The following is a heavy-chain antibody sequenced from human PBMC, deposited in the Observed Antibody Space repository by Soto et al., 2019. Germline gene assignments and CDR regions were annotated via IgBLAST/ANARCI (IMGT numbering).Heavy chain of an antibody. V-gene: IGHV5-51*03. CDR1: GYSFTSYW. J-gene: IGHJ4*02. CDR3: ARGRRRYYDILTGYYPHFDY. CDR2: IYPGDSDT. Sequence: EVQLVPSGAEVKKPGESLKISCKGSGYSFTSYWIGWVRQMPGKGLEWMGIIYPGDSDTRYSPSFQGQVTISADKSISTAYLQWSSLKASDTAMYYCARGRRRYYDILTGYYPHFDYWGQGTLVTVSS. D-gene: IGHD3-9*01.